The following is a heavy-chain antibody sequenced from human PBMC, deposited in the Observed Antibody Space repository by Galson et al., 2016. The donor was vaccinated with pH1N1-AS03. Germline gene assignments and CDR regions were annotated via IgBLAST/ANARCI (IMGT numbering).Heavy chain of an antibody. Sequence: SLRLSCAASGFTFSSYAMHWVRQAPGKGLEWVAVTSYDGSDKYYVDSVKGRFTISRDNSKNTLYLQMNSLRAEDTAVYYCARDHDFWTGYSGGYYYYIDVWGKGTTVTVSS. CDR2: TSYDGSDK. CDR1: GFTFSSYA. D-gene: IGHD3/OR15-3a*01. J-gene: IGHJ6*03. CDR3: ARDHDFWTGYSGGYYYYIDV. V-gene: IGHV3-30*01.